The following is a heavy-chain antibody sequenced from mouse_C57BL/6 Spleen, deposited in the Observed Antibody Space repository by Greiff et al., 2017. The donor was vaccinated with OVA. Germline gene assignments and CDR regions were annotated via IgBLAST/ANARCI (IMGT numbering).Heavy chain of an antibody. CDR2: ISYDGRN. CDR3: ARRGYYGSSYGFDY. Sequence: VQLQESGPGLVKPSQSLSLTCSVTGYSLTSGYYWNWIRQFPGNKLEWMGYISYDGRNNYNPSLKNRISITRDTSKNQFFLKLNSVTTEDTATYYSARRGYYGSSYGFDYWGKGTTLTVSS. D-gene: IGHD1-1*01. J-gene: IGHJ2*01. CDR1: GYSLTSGYY. V-gene: IGHV3-6*01.